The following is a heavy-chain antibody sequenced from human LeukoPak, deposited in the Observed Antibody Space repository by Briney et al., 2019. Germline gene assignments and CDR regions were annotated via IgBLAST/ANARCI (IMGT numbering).Heavy chain of an antibody. CDR3: ARYSGRWLYKKSLDY. D-gene: IGHD3-22*01. CDR2: MNPNSGNT. V-gene: IGHV1-8*01. J-gene: IGHJ4*02. Sequence: GASVKVSCKAPGYTFTSYDINWVRQATGQGLERMGWMNPNSGNTGYAQKFQGRVTMTRNTSISTAYMELSSLRSEDTAVYYCARYSGRWLYKKSLDYWGQGTLVTVSS. CDR1: GYTFTSYD.